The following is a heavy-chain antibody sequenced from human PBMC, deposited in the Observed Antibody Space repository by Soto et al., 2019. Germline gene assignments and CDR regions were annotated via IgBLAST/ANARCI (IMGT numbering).Heavy chain of an antibody. D-gene: IGHD3-22*01. V-gene: IGHV1-69*01. Sequence: QVQLVQSGAEVKKPGSSMKVSCKASGGTFNSYDINWVRQAPGQGLEWMGGIIPIVETPKYAQKFQGRVTIPADESTTTVYMELSSLRSEDTAMYYCARLSRPNYYDTSGFFKDNWFDPWGQGTLVTVSS. J-gene: IGHJ5*02. CDR3: ARLSRPNYYDTSGFFKDNWFDP. CDR1: GGTFNSYD. CDR2: IIPIVETP.